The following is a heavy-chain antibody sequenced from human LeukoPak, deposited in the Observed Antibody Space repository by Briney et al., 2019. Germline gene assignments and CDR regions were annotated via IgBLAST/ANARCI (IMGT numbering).Heavy chain of an antibody. CDR2: ISAYNGNT. Sequence: GASVKVSCKASGYTFTSYGISWVRQAPGQGLEWVGWISAYNGNTNYAQKLQGRVTMTTDTSTSTAYMELRSLRSDDTAVYYCARGEDNFWSGPEGYWGQGTLVTVSS. CDR3: ARGEDNFWSGPEGY. J-gene: IGHJ4*02. CDR1: GYTFTSYG. D-gene: IGHD3-3*01. V-gene: IGHV1-18*01.